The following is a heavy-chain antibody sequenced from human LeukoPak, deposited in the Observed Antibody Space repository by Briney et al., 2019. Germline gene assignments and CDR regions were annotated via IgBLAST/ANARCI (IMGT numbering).Heavy chain of an antibody. Sequence: PGRSLRLSCAASGFIFSTYDMHWVRQAPGKGLEWVAVISYDRSNKYYADSVKGRFTISRDNSKNTLYLQMNSLRAEDTAVYYCAKGAGSSWDHFDYWGQGTLVTVSS. CDR1: GFIFSTYD. J-gene: IGHJ4*02. CDR3: AKGAGSSWDHFDY. CDR2: ISYDRSNK. D-gene: IGHD6-13*01. V-gene: IGHV3-30*18.